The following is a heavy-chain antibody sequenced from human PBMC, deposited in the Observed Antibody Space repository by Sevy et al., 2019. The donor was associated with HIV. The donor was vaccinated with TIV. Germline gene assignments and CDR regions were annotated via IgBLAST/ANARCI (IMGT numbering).Heavy chain of an antibody. V-gene: IGHV4-59*01. CDR2: IYYSGST. Sequence: ETLSLTCTVSGGSISSYYWSWIRQPPGKGLEWIGYIYYSGSTNYNPSLKSRVTISVDTSKNQFSLKLSSVTAADTAVYYCARDFVYYDSSGYYDGYFDLWGRGTLVTVSS. CDR1: GGSISSYY. J-gene: IGHJ2*01. D-gene: IGHD3-22*01. CDR3: ARDFVYYDSSGYYDGYFDL.